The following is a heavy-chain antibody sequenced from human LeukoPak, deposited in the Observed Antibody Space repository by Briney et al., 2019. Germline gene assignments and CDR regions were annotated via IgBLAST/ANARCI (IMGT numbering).Heavy chain of an antibody. Sequence: PGGSLRLSCAASGFTFSSYDMHWVRQPPGKGLEWVAVMWDDKSNKYYAASVKGRFTISRDSSKNTLYLQMNKLGAEDTAVYFSARGRSGSYPPGIYWGQGTLVTVSS. V-gene: IGHV3-33*01. CDR2: MWDDKSNK. J-gene: IGHJ4*02. CDR1: GFTFSSYD. D-gene: IGHD1-26*01. CDR3: ARGRSGSYPPGIY.